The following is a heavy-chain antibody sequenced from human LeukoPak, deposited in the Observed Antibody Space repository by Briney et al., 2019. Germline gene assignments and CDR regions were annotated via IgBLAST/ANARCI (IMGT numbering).Heavy chain of an antibody. CDR1: GYTFTSYD. CDR3: ARGRSSYSSSWYIH. J-gene: IGHJ4*02. CDR2: MNPNSGNT. Sequence: ASVKVSCKTSGYTFTSYDINWVRQATGQGLEWMGWMNPNSGNTGYAQKFQGRVTMTRNTLISTAYMELSSLRSEDTAVYYCARGRSSYSSSWYIHWGQGTLVTVSS. V-gene: IGHV1-8*01. D-gene: IGHD6-13*01.